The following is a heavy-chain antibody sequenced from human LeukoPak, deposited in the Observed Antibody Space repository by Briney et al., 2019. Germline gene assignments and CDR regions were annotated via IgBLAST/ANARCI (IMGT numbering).Heavy chain of an antibody. CDR1: GFTFDDYA. D-gene: IGHD6-19*01. J-gene: IGHJ4*02. CDR3: AKARGAEGYSSGWYYFDY. CDR2: ISWNSGSI. V-gene: IGHV3-9*03. Sequence: GGSLRLSCAASGFTFDDYAMHWVRQAPGKGLEWVSGISWNSGSIGYADSVKGRFTISRDNAKNSLYLQMNSLRAEDMAFYYCAKARGAEGYSSGWYYFDYWGQGTLVTVSS.